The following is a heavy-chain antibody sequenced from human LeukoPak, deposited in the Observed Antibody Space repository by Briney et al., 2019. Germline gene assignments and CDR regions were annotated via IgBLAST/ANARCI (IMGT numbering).Heavy chain of an antibody. D-gene: IGHD3-3*01. J-gene: IGHJ3*02. CDR2: ISSSSSYI. Sequence: GGSLRLSCAASGFTFSSYSMNWVRQAPGKGLEWVSSISSSSSYIYYADSVKGRFTISRDNAKNSLYLQMNSLRAEDTAVYYCARAPITIFGVVRGFDIWGQGTMLTVSS. V-gene: IGHV3-21*01. CDR1: GFTFSSYS. CDR3: ARAPITIFGVVRGFDI.